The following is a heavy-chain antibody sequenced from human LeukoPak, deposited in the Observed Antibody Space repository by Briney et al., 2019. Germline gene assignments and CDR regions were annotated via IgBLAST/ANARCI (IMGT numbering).Heavy chain of an antibody. V-gene: IGHV3-23*01. J-gene: IGHJ4*02. Sequence: GGSLRLSCAASGFTFSSYAMSWVRQAPGKGLEWVSAISSNGVSTYYADSVKGRFTISRDNSKNTLYLQVNSLRAEDTAVYYCARRPSYYFDYWGQGTLVTV. CDR2: ISSNGVST. CDR3: ARRPSYYFDY. CDR1: GFTFSSYA.